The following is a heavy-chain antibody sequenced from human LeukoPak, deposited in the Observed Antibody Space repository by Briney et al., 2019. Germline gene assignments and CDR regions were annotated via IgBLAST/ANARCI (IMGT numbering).Heavy chain of an antibody. D-gene: IGHD4-17*01. CDR1: GGTSSSYA. V-gene: IGHV1-69*01. CDR2: IIPIFGTA. CDR3: ARDPSTVTTSDAFDI. J-gene: IGHJ3*02. Sequence: SVTVSCKASGGTSSSYAISWVRQAPGQGLEWMGGIIPIFGTANYAQKFQGRVTITADESTSTAYMELSSLRSEDTAVYYCARDPSTVTTSDAFDIWGQGTMVTVSS.